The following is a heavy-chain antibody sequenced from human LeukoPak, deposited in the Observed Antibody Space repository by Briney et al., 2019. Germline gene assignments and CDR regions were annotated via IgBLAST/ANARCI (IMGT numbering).Heavy chain of an antibody. Sequence: PSETLSLTCTVSGGSISTSNYYWGRIRQPPGKGLEWIGNIFYSGSTYYNPSLKSRVTISVDTSKNQFSLKLSSVTAADTAVYYCARDHSYEAFDIWGQGTMVTVSS. CDR3: ARDHSYEAFDI. CDR2: IFYSGST. J-gene: IGHJ3*02. V-gene: IGHV4-39*07. D-gene: IGHD3-3*01. CDR1: GGSISTSNYY.